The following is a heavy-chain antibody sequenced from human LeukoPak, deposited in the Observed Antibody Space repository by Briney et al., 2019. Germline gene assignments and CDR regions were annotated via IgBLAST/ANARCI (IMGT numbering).Heavy chain of an antibody. D-gene: IGHD4-23*01. CDR1: GGSFSGYY. CDR3: ARKGNAVSGMDV. Sequence: SETLSLTCAVYGGSFSGYYWSWIRQPPGKGLEWIGEINHSGSTNYNPYLKSRVTISVDTSKNQFSLKLSSVTAADTAVYYCARKGNAVSGMDVWGQGTTVTVSS. CDR2: INHSGST. J-gene: IGHJ6*02. V-gene: IGHV4-34*01.